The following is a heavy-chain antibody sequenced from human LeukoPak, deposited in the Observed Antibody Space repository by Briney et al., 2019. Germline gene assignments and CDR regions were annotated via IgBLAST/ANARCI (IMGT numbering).Heavy chain of an antibody. CDR1: GYTFTNFG. CDR3: ARGDEVGPTST. V-gene: IGHV7-4-1*02. Sequence: ASVKVSCKASGYTFTNFGISWVRQAPGQGLEWMGWINTNTGNPTYAQGFTGRFVFSLDTSVSTAYLQISSLKAEDTAVYYCARGDEVGPTSTWGQGTLVTVSS. D-gene: IGHD1-26*01. J-gene: IGHJ4*02. CDR2: INTNTGNP.